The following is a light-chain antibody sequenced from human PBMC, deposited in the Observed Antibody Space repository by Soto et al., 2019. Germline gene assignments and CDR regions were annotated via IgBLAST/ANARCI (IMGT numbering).Light chain of an antibody. V-gene: IGKV3-20*01. CDR2: GAS. CDR3: QQYGSSLT. J-gene: IGKJ4*01. CDR1: QSVSSY. Sequence: IVLTQSPATLSVSPWERATLSCRASQSVSSYLAWYQQKPGQAPRLLIYGASSRATGIPDRFSGSGSGTDFTLTISRLEPEDFAVYYCQQYGSSLTFGGGTKVDIK.